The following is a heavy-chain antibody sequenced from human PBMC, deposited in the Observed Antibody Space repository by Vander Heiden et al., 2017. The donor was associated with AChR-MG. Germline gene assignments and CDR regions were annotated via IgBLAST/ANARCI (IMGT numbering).Heavy chain of an antibody. CDR2: IIPILGIA. J-gene: IGHJ4*01. Sequence: QVQLVQSGAEVKKPGSSVKVSCKASGGTFSSYTISWVRQAPGQGLEWMGRIIPILGIANYAKKFQGRVTITADKSTSTAYRELSSLRSEETAVYYCARDSVKEPYSSGWYPLNYWGHGTLVTVSS. CDR1: GGTFSSYT. CDR3: ARDSVKEPYSSGWYPLNY. D-gene: IGHD6-19*01. V-gene: IGHV1-69*08.